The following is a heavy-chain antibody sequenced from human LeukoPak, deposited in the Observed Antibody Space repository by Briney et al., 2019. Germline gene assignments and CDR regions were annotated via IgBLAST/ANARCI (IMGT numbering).Heavy chain of an antibody. Sequence: GGSLRLSCAASGSTFSTYAMSWVRQAPGKGLEWVSGVNGNGGSTSYADSVKGRFTISRDNSKNTVYLQMNSLRVEDTAVYYCAKSLYGGCDYWGQGTVVTVSS. CDR2: VNGNGGST. CDR3: AKSLYGGCDY. V-gene: IGHV3-23*01. D-gene: IGHD3-16*02. J-gene: IGHJ4*02. CDR1: GSTFSTYA.